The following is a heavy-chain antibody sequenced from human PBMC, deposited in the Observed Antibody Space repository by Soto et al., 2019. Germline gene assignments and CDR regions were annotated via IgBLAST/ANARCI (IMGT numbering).Heavy chain of an antibody. D-gene: IGHD2-21*01. CDR2: ISSNSNYK. V-gene: IGHV3-21*01. CDR1: GFTLSNYS. J-gene: IGHJ4*02. Sequence: GGSLRLSCAASGFTLSNYSMSWVRQTPGKGLEWVSSISSNSNYKYYVDSVKGRSTISRDNSKNTLYLQMNSLRAEDTAVYYCAKVLYCGGDCYDYWGQGTLVTVS. CDR3: AKVLYCGGDCYDY.